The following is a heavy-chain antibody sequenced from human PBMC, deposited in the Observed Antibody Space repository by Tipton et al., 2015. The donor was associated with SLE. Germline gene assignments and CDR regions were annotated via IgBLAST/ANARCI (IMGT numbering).Heavy chain of an antibody. V-gene: IGHV1-2*06. CDR3: ARVRVDTAMGVFDF. CDR2: INPDSGGT. D-gene: IGHD5-18*01. Sequence: QSGPEVKRPGASVKVSCKASGYTFTGYYIHWVRQAPGLGLECMGRINPDSGGTNYAQKFQGRVTMTRDTSTNTVYMELNRLRSDDTAVYYCARVRVDTAMGVFDFWGQGTLVTVSS. CDR1: GYTFTGYY. J-gene: IGHJ4*02.